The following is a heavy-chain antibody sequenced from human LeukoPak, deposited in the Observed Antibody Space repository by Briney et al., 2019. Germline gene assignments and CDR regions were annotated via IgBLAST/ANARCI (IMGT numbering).Heavy chain of an antibody. J-gene: IGHJ4*02. V-gene: IGHV1-2*02. CDR3: ARDPSNSGYDYLYYFDY. D-gene: IGHD5-12*01. Sequence: ASVKVSCKASGYTFTGYYMHWVRQAPGQGLEWMGWINPDNGGTNYAQKFQGRVTMTRDMSISTAYMELSMLRSDDTAVYYCARDPSNSGYDYLYYFDYWGQGTLVTVSS. CDR2: INPDNGGT. CDR1: GYTFTGYY.